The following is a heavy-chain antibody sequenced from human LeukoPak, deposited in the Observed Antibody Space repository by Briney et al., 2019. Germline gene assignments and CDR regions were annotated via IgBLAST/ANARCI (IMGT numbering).Heavy chain of an antibody. CDR1: GLTVRNNF. J-gene: IGHJ4*02. V-gene: IGHV3-7*01. Sequence: GGSLRLSCAASGLTVRNNFMSWVRQAPGKGLEWVANIKQDGSEKYYVDSVKGRFTISRDNAKNSLYLQMNSLRAEDTAVYYCARCAVAGTLLYYFDYWGQGTLVTVSS. CDR3: ARCAVAGTLLYYFDY. D-gene: IGHD6-19*01. CDR2: IKQDGSEK.